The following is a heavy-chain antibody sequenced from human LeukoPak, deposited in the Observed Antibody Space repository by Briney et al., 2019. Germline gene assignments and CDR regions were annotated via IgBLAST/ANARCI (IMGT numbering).Heavy chain of an antibody. CDR1: GFTFCSYA. D-gene: IGHD6-13*01. CDR3: VKGGSSSHNWFDP. J-gene: IGHJ5*02. CDR2: LIRGGGTT. V-gene: IGHV3-23*01. Sequence: GGSLRLSCAASGFTFCSYAMNWVRQAPGKGLEWVSGLIRGGGTTHYADSVKGRFTISRDNSRTTLYLQMHSLRIEDTAVYYCVKGGSSSHNWFDPWGQGILVTVSS.